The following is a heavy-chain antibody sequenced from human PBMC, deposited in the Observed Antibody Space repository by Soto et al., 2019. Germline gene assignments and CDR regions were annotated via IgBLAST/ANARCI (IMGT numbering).Heavy chain of an antibody. D-gene: IGHD6-13*01. CDR2: TYYSAGT. J-gene: IGHJ4*02. CDR3: ARHASRGYSSSWYFED. V-gene: IGHV4-39*01. CDR1: GGSVSSSSYY. Sequence: SETVSLTCNVSGGSVSSSSYYWGWIRQAPGKGPEWIVSTYYSAGTYYNPSLKSRITTSMDASKNQFSLTVTSVTAADTAIYYCARHASRGYSSSWYFEDWGQGTPVTVSS.